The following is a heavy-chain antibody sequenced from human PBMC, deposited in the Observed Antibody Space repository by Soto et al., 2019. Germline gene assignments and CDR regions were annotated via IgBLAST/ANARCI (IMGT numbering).Heavy chain of an antibody. D-gene: IGHD3-16*01. V-gene: IGHV3-23*01. CDR2: ISGSGGST. CDR1: GFTFSSYA. J-gene: IGHJ4*02. Sequence: PGGSLRLSCAASGFTFSSYAMSWVRQAPGKGLEWVSAISGSGGSTYYADSVKGQFTISRDNSKNTLYLQMNSLRAEDTAVYYCARDAEEMATITFYFDYWGQGALVTVSS. CDR3: ARDAEEMATITFYFDY.